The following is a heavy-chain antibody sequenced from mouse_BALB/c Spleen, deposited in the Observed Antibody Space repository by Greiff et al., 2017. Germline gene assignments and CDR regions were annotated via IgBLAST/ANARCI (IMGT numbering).Heavy chain of an antibody. CDR1: GFNIKDYY. V-gene: IGHV14-4*02. CDR2: IDPENGDT. J-gene: IGHJ4*01. CDR3: NAWGDRGYYAMDY. D-gene: IGHD2-14*01. Sequence: EVQLQQSGAELVRSGASVKLSCTASGFNIKDYYMHWVKQRPEQGLEWIGLIDPENGDTEYAPKFQGKATMTADTSSNTAYLQLSSLTSEDTAVYYCNAWGDRGYYAMDYWGQGTSVTVSS.